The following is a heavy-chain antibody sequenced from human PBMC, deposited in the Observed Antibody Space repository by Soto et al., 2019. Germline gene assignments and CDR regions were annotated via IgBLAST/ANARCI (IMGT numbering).Heavy chain of an antibody. D-gene: IGHD6-19*01. J-gene: IGHJ6*02. CDR2: IIPIFGTA. Sequence: QVQLVQSGAEVKKPGSSVKVSCKASGGTFSSYAISWVRQAPGQGLEWMGGIIPIFGTANYAQKFQGRVTITADEATSTAYMELSRLRSEDTAVYYCARSGKNSSGWFYYYYYGMDVWGQGTTVTVSS. V-gene: IGHV1-69*01. CDR1: GGTFSSYA. CDR3: ARSGKNSSGWFYYYYYGMDV.